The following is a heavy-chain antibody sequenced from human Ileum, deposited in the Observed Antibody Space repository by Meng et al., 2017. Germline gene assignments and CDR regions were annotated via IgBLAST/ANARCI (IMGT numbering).Heavy chain of an antibody. D-gene: IGHD1-26*01. CDR2: VSSGGST. CDR1: GGPIIRKNAY. J-gene: IGHJ5*02. Sequence: NPSDTPSPCCPVTGGPIIRKNAYWAWIRQHTGKGLEWIGSVSSGGSTFYNPSLNSRLTISIDTSKNQFLLKMRSVTAADTAVYYCARRQKSGSYSNWFDPWGQGTLVTVSS. CDR3: ARRQKSGSYSNWFDP. V-gene: IGHV4-39*06.